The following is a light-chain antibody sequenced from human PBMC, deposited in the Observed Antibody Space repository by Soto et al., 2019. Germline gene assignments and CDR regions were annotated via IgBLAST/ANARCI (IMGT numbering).Light chain of an antibody. CDR3: CSYAGSYTHYV. Sequence: QSALTQPRSVSGSPGQSITISCTGTRSDVGGYHYVSWYRQHPGKAPKLMIYDVSKRPSGVPDRFSGSKSGNTASLTISGLQAEDEADYYCCSYAGSYTHYVFGTGTKVTVL. CDR2: DVS. CDR1: RSDVGGYHY. J-gene: IGLJ1*01. V-gene: IGLV2-11*01.